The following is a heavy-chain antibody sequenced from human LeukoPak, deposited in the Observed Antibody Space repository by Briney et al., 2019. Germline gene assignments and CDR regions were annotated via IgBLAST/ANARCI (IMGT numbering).Heavy chain of an antibody. CDR2: IYYSGST. Sequence: SSQTLSLTCTVSGGSISSGGYYWSWIRQHPGKGLEWIGYIYYSGSTYYNPSLKSRVTISVDTSKNQFSLKLSSVTAADTAVYYCARGALDIVVANYYYYGMDVWGKGTTVTVSS. V-gene: IGHV4-31*03. J-gene: IGHJ6*04. D-gene: IGHD2-2*03. CDR1: GGSISSGGYY. CDR3: ARGALDIVVANYYYYGMDV.